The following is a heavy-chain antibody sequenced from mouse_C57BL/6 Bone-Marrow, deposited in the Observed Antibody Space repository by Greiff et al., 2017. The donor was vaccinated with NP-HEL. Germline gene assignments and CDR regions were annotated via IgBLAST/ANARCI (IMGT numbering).Heavy chain of an antibody. CDR2: ISSGSSTI. V-gene: IGHV5-17*01. Sequence: EVKLVESGGGLVKPGGSLKLSCAASGFTFSDYGMHWVRQAPEKGLEWVAYISSGSSTIYYADTVKGRFTISRDNAKNTLFLQMTSLMSEDTAMYYCARRVYYYGSHYFDYWGQGTTLTVSS. CDR3: ARRVYYYGSHYFDY. D-gene: IGHD1-1*01. CDR1: GFTFSDYG. J-gene: IGHJ2*01.